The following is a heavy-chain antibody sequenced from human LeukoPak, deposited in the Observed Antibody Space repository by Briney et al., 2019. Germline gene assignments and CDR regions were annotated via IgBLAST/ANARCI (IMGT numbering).Heavy chain of an antibody. Sequence: GGSLRLSCTASGFTFGDYLLSWFRQAPGKGLEWIGFISGGTTEYAASVKGRFTISRDDSTSIAYLQMNSLTTEDTAVYYCSRGSGWLTVYWGQGTLVTASS. CDR1: GFTFGDYL. J-gene: IGHJ4*02. D-gene: IGHD6-19*01. CDR2: ISGGTT. V-gene: IGHV3-49*03. CDR3: SRGSGWLTVY.